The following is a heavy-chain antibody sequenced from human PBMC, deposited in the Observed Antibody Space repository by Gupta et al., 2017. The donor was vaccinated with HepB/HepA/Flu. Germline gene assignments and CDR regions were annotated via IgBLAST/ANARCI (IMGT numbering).Heavy chain of an antibody. V-gene: IGHV3-43*02. Sequence: EVQLVESGGGVVQPGGSLRLSCAASGFTFDDYAMHWVRQAPGKGLEWVSLISGDGGSTYYADSVKGRFTIARDNSKNSLYLQMNSLRTEDTDLYYCAKDTYYDSSGYLDYWGKGTLVTVSS. CDR2: ISGDGGST. J-gene: IGHJ4*02. CDR1: GFTFDDYA. D-gene: IGHD3-22*01. CDR3: AKDTYYDSSGYLDY.